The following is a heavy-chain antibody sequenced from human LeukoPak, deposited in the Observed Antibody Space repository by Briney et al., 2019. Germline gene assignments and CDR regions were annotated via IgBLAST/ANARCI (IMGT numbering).Heavy chain of an antibody. CDR2: INSDGSST. J-gene: IGHJ4*02. D-gene: IGHD5-24*01. CDR3: ARYGDGYDFDY. V-gene: IGHV3-74*01. Sequence: GGSLRLSCAASGFTFSSYWMHWVRQAPGKGQVWFSRINSDGSSTSYADSVKGRFTISRDNAKNTLYLQMNSLRAEDTAVYYCARYGDGYDFDYWGQGTLVTVSS. CDR1: GFTFSSYW.